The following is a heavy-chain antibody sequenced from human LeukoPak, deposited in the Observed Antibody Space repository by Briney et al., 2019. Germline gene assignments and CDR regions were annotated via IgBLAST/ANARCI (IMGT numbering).Heavy chain of an antibody. J-gene: IGHJ6*02. Sequence: GRSLRLSCAASGFTFSSYGMHWVRQAPGKGLEWVAVISYDGSNKYYADSVKGRFTISRDNSKNTLYLQMNSLRAEDMAVYYCARSLMVRGVITHYGMDVWGQGTTVTVSS. CDR1: GFTFSSYG. V-gene: IGHV3-30*03. CDR2: ISYDGSNK. CDR3: ARSLMVRGVITHYGMDV. D-gene: IGHD3-10*01.